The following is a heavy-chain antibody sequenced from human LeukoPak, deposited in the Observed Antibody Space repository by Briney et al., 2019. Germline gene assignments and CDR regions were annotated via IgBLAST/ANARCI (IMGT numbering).Heavy chain of an antibody. CDR1: GRSISIIRYY. CDR2: IYYSGST. Sequence: SETLSLTCTVSGRSISIIRYYWAWVRQPPGKGLEWIGSIYYSGSTNYNPSLKSRVTISVDTSKNQFSLKLSSVTAADTAAYYCATGITGTTRPWFYWGQGTLVTVSS. V-gene: IGHV4-39*07. J-gene: IGHJ4*02. CDR3: ATGITGTTRPWFY. D-gene: IGHD1-7*01.